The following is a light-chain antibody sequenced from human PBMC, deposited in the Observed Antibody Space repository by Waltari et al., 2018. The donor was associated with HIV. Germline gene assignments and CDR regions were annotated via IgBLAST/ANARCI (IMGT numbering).Light chain of an antibody. CDR2: EVT. Sequence: QSALTQPASVSGSPGQSITISCTGTSSNVGSDDLVSWYQQHPGEAPKLIIYEVTKRPSGVSNRFSGAKSGNTASLTISGLQAEDEAYSYCCSCPRSGIRYVFGTGTKVTVL. J-gene: IGLJ1*01. V-gene: IGLV2-23*02. CDR1: SSNVGSDDL. CDR3: CSCPRSGIRYV.